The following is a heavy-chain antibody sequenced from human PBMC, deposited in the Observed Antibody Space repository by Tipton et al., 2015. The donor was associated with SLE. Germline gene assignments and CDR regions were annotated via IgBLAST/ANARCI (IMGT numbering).Heavy chain of an antibody. CDR2: INHSGST. Sequence: TLSLTCAVYGGSFSGYYWSWIRQPPGKGLEWIGEINHSGSTNYDPSLKSRVTISVDTSKNQFFLKLSSVTAADTAVYYCARSYGEGDFDYWGQGTLVTVSS. CDR3: ARSYGEGDFDY. V-gene: IGHV4-34*01. D-gene: IGHD4-17*01. CDR1: GGSFSGYY. J-gene: IGHJ4*02.